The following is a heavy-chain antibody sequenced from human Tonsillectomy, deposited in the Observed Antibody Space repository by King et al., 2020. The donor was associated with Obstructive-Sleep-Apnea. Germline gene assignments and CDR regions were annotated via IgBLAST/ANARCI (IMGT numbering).Heavy chain of an antibody. D-gene: IGHD4-17*01. CDR2: IYYSGSA. J-gene: IGHJ4*02. CDR1: GGSIFSYY. V-gene: IGHV4-59*01. Sequence: PLQESGPGLVKPSETLSLTCTVSGGSIFSYYWSWFRQPPGKGLAWIGYIYYSGSANYNPSFKSRVTISVDTSKNQFSLKLSSVTAADTAVYYCARLTTVTEGYFDYWGQGTLVTVSS. CDR3: ARLTTVTEGYFDY.